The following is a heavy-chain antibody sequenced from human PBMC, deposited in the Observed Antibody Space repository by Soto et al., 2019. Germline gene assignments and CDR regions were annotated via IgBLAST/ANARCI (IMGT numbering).Heavy chain of an antibody. CDR3: ARHAYDFWSGHPNPRYYYGMDV. CDR2: IYPGDSNT. Sequence: PGESLKISCKGSGYSFTSYWIGWVRQMPGKGLEWMGIIYPGDSNTRYSPSLQGQVTISVDKSISTAYLQWSSLKATDTAMYYCARHAYDFWSGHPNPRYYYGMDVWGKGTTVTVSS. D-gene: IGHD3-3*01. J-gene: IGHJ6*04. CDR1: GYSFTSYW. V-gene: IGHV5-51*01.